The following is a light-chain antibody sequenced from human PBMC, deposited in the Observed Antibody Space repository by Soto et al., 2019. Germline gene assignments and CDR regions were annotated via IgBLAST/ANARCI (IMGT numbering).Light chain of an antibody. CDR1: PSISSY. Sequence: DIPMTQSPSSLSASVGDRVTITCRASPSISSYLNWYQQKPGKATKLLIYAASSLQSGVPSRFSGSGSGTDFTLTISSLQPEDFATYYCQQSYSTPMYTFGQGTKLEIK. V-gene: IGKV1-39*01. J-gene: IGKJ2*01. CDR2: AAS. CDR3: QQSYSTPMYT.